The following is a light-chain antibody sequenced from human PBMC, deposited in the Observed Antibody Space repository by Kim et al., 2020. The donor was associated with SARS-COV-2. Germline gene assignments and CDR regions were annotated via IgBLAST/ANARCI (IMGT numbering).Light chain of an antibody. CDR1: QSVSNN. Sequence: EIVMTQSPGTLSVSPGERATLSCRASQSVSNNLAWYQQKPGQAPRLLIYGASTRATSIPARFSGSGSETDFTLTIINVQSEDFAIYYCQQYHKWPPITFGQGTRLEIK. CDR3: QQYHKWPPIT. J-gene: IGKJ5*01. CDR2: GAS. V-gene: IGKV3-15*01.